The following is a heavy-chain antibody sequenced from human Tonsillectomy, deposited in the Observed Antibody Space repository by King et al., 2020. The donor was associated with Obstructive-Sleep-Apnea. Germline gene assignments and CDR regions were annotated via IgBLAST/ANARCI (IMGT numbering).Heavy chain of an antibody. V-gene: IGHV4-59*08. CDR2: IYYSGST. Sequence: VQLQESGPGLVKPSETLSLTCTVSGGSISSYYWSWIRQPPGKGLEWIGYIYYSGSTNYNPSLKSRVTISVDTSKNQFSLKLSSVTAADTAVYYCARHSDSGYDVRYWGQGTLVTVSS. J-gene: IGHJ4*02. CDR1: GGSISSYY. D-gene: IGHD5-12*01. CDR3: ARHSDSGYDVRY.